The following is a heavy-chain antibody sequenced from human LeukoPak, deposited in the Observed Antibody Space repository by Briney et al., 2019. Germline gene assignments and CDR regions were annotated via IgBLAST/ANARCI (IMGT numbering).Heavy chain of an antibody. Sequence: ASVKVSCKASGYTFTGYYMHWVRQAPGQGLEWMGWINPNSGGTNYAQKFQGRVTMTRDTSISTAYMELSRLRSDDTAVYYCAKYYDFWSGPLDYWGQGTLVTVSS. CDR2: INPNSGGT. J-gene: IGHJ4*02. CDR1: GYTFTGYY. D-gene: IGHD3-3*01. V-gene: IGHV1-2*02. CDR3: AKYYDFWSGPLDY.